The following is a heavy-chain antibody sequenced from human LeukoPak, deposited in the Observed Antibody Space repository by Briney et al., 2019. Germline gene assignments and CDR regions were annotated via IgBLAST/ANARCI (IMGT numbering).Heavy chain of an antibody. V-gene: IGHV3-23*01. CDR3: AKDLGANSFYFDS. Sequence: GGSLRLSCAASGFSFVNYGMNWVRQAPGKGLEWVSGISRSGDSTYYADSVKGRFTISRDNSENTLFLQMHSLRAEDTALYYCAKDLGANSFYFDSWGQGDLVAVFS. CDR1: GFSFVNYG. J-gene: IGHJ4*02. CDR2: ISRSGDST. D-gene: IGHD4/OR15-4a*01.